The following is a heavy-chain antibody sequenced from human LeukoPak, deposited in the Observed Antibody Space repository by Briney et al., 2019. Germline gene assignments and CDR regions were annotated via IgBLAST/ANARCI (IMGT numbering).Heavy chain of an antibody. CDR3: ARRSGDTAGYYYYYYYMDV. J-gene: IGHJ6*03. CDR2: INHSGST. D-gene: IGHD4-17*01. Sequence: SETLSLTCTVSGGSISSYYWSWIRQPPGKGLEWIGEINHSGSTNYNPSLKSRVTISVDTSKNQFSLKLSSVTAADTAVYYCARRSGDTAGYYYYYYYMDVWGKGTTVTISS. CDR1: GGSISSYY. V-gene: IGHV4-34*01.